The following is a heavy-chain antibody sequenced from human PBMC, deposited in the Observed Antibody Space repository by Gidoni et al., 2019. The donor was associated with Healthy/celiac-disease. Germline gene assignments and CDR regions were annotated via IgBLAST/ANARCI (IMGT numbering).Heavy chain of an antibody. CDR1: GYTFTSYY. D-gene: IGHD6-6*01. V-gene: IGHV1-46*03. Sequence: QVQLVQSGAEVKKPGASVKVSCKASGYTFTSYYMHWVRQAPGQGLEWMGIINPSGGSTSYAQKFQGRVTMTRDTSTSTVYMELSSLRSEDTAVYYCARVGPIAARLLPYDYWGQGTLVTVSS. CDR2: INPSGGST. J-gene: IGHJ4*02. CDR3: ARVGPIAARLLPYDY.